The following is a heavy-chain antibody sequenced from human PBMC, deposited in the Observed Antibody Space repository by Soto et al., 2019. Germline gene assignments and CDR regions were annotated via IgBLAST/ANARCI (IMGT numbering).Heavy chain of an antibody. CDR2: ILYSGST. D-gene: IGHD3-10*01. V-gene: IGHV4-59*01. Sequence: SETQSLTCTVSGGNISNYCWSWIRQPPGKGLEWIGYILYSGSTNYNPSLRSRVTISVDTSKNQFSLKLNSVTAADTAVYYCARIEITMVRGVPGWFDPWGQGTLVTVSS. CDR3: ARIEITMVRGVPGWFDP. J-gene: IGHJ5*02. CDR1: GGNISNYC.